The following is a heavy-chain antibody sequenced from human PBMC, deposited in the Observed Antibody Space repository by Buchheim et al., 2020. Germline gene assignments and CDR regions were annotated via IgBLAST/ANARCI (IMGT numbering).Heavy chain of an antibody. Sequence: QVQLQQWGAGLLKPSETLSLTCAVYGGSFSGYYWSWIRQPPGKGLEWIGEINHSGSTNYNPSLKSRVTLSVDTSKNQFSLKLSSVTAADTAVYYCATTGYQLLSKHDYWGQGTL. CDR2: INHSGST. J-gene: IGHJ4*02. V-gene: IGHV4-34*01. D-gene: IGHD2-2*01. CDR3: ATTGYQLLSKHDY. CDR1: GGSFSGYY.